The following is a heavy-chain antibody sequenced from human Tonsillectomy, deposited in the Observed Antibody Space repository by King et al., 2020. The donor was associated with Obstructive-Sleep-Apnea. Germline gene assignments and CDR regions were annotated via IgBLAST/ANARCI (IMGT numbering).Heavy chain of an antibody. CDR3: AGFVVVVTALGY. D-gene: IGHD2-21*02. CDR1: GFTFSSYA. Sequence: VQLVESGGGLVQPGGSLRLSCAASGFTFSSYAMSWFRQAPGKGLEWVSAISGSGGSTYYADSVKGRFTISRDNSKNTLYLQMNSLRAEDTAVYYCAGFVVVVTALGYWGQGSLVTVSS. J-gene: IGHJ4*02. CDR2: ISGSGGST. V-gene: IGHV3-23*04.